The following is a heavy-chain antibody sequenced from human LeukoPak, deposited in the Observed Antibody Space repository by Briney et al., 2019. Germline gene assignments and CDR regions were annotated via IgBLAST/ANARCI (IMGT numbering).Heavy chain of an antibody. V-gene: IGHV3-11*06. CDR3: AKRKYPGIAVAGIDY. Sequence: KPGGSLRLSCAASGFTFSDYYMTWIRQAPGKGLEWVSYISGGSSYTNYADSVKGRFTISRDNSKNTLYLQMNSLRAEDTAVYYCAKRKYPGIAVAGIDYWGQGTLVTVSS. D-gene: IGHD6-19*01. CDR1: GFTFSDYY. J-gene: IGHJ4*02. CDR2: ISGGSSYT.